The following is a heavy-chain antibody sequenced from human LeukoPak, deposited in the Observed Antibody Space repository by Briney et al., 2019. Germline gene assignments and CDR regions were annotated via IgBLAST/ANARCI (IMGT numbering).Heavy chain of an antibody. CDR2: ISAYNGNT. V-gene: IGHV1-18*01. CDR1: GYTFTSYG. J-gene: IGHJ4*02. Sequence: ASVKVSCKASGYTFTSYGISWVRQAPGQGLEWMGWISAYNGNTNYAQNLQGRVTMTTDTSTSTAYMELRSLRSDDTAVYYCARDSGIVVVVAATSGGDYWGQGTLVTVSS. CDR3: ARDSGIVVVVAATSGGDY. D-gene: IGHD2-15*01.